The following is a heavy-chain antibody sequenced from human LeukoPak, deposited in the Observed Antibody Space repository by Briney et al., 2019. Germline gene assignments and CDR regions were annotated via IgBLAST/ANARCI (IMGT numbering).Heavy chain of an antibody. V-gene: IGHV4-34*01. D-gene: IGHD6-13*01. Sequence: SETLSLTCAVYGGSFSGYYWSWIRQPPGKGLEWIGEIDHSGSTNYNPSLKSRVTISVDTSKNQFSLKLSSVTAADTAVYYCARAGYSSSWYDYWGQGTLVTVSS. J-gene: IGHJ4*02. CDR2: IDHSGST. CDR3: ARAGYSSSWYDY. CDR1: GGSFSGYY.